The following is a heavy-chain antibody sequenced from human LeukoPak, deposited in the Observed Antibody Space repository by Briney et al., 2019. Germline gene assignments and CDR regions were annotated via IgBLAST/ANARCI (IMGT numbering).Heavy chain of an antibody. CDR1: GGSISSYY. CDR2: IYTSGST. Sequence: SETLSLTCTVSGGSISSYYWSWIRQPAGKGPEWIGRIYTSGSTNYNPSLKSRVTMSVDTSKNQFSLKLSSVTAADTAVYYCAREQVATTHFDYWGQGTLVTVSS. J-gene: IGHJ4*02. D-gene: IGHD5-24*01. V-gene: IGHV4-4*07. CDR3: AREQVATTHFDY.